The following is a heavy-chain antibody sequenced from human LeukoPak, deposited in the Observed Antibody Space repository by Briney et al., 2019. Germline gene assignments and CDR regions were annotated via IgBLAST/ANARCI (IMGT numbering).Heavy chain of an antibody. V-gene: IGHV3-30*04. CDR3: ARLSGYCGGACYFSIDY. Sequence: GRSLRLSCAASGFTFSTYAMHWVRQAPGKGLEWVAVISYDGSNKYYADSVKGRFTISRDNSKSTLYLQMNSLRAEDTAVYYCARLSGYCGGACYFSIDYWGRGTLVTVSS. D-gene: IGHD2-21*02. J-gene: IGHJ4*02. CDR1: GFTFSTYA. CDR2: ISYDGSNK.